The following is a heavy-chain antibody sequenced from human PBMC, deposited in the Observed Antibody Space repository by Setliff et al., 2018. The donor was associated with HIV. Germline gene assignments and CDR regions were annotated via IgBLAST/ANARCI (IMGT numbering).Heavy chain of an antibody. D-gene: IGHD1-26*01. V-gene: IGHV4-34*01. CDR2: INHSGST. Sequence: SETLSLTCAVYGWSFSDYYWSWIRQPPGKGLEWIGEINHSGSTNYNPSLKSRLTISIDTSKNQFSLELNSVTAADTAVYYCAKDRSGSYRTFDYWGPGILVTVSS. CDR3: AKDRSGSYRTFDY. J-gene: IGHJ4*02. CDR1: GWSFSDYY.